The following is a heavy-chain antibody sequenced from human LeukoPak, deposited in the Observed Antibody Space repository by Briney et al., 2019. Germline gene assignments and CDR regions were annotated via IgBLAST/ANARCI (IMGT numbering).Heavy chain of an antibody. J-gene: IGHJ4*02. D-gene: IGHD6-13*01. Sequence: PGGSLRLSCAASGFTLSNYGMHWVRQAPGKGLVWVAAISYDGSENYYADSVKGRFTISRDKSKNTLYLQMNSLRAEDTAVYYCAKDRYSSSWYYFDYWGQGTLVTVSS. CDR3: AKDRYSSSWYYFDY. CDR2: ISYDGSEN. V-gene: IGHV3-30*18. CDR1: GFTLSNYG.